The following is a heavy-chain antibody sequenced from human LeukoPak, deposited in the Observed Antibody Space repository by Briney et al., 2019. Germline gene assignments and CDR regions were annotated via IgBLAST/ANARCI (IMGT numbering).Heavy chain of an antibody. CDR1: RYTVTRSA. V-gene: IGHV1-3*03. CDR2: INAGKGNT. J-gene: IGHJ4*02. Sequence: ASVNVSCKAFRYTVTRSAMHWVRQAPGQRLEWMGWINAGKGNTKNSQEFQGRVTMTRNMSTSTVYMELSSLRSEDTAVYYCARGGVRKAVAGYFDYWGQGTLVTVSS. CDR3: ARGGVRKAVAGYFDY. D-gene: IGHD6-19*01.